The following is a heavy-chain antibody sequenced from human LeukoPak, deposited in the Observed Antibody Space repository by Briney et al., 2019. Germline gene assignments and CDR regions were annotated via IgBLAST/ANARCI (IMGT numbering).Heavy chain of an antibody. D-gene: IGHD3/OR15-3a*01. CDR3: AKDGLTGYFDY. V-gene: IGHV3-30*18. CDR2: ISYDGSNK. Sequence: GGSLRLSCAASGFTFSSYGMHWVRQAPGKGLEWVAVISYDGSNKYYADSVKGRFTISRDNSKNTLYLQMNSLRAEDTAVYYCAKDGLTGYFDYWGQGTLVTISS. J-gene: IGHJ4*02. CDR1: GFTFSSYG.